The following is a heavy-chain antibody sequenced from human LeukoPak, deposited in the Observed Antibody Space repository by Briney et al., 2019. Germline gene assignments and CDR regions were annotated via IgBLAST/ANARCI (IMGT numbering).Heavy chain of an antibody. Sequence: SETLSLTCTVSVYSISSGYYWGWIRQPPGKGLEWIGNIYHSGDTHYNPSLKSRVTISVDTSKNQFSLKLSSVTAADTAVYYCARDRGTSSRLWGQGTLVTVSS. J-gene: IGHJ4*02. V-gene: IGHV4-38-2*02. CDR1: VYSISSGYY. D-gene: IGHD2-2*01. CDR2: IYHSGDT. CDR3: ARDRGTSSRL.